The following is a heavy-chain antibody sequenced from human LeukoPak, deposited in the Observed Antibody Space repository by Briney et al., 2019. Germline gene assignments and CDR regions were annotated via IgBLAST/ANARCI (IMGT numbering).Heavy chain of an antibody. CDR1: GGSFSGYY. D-gene: IGHD3-10*01. Sequence: KPSETLSLTCAVYGGSFSGYYWRWIRQPPGKGLEGIGGINHSGSTNYNPSLKSRVTISVDTSKNQFSLKLSSVTAADTAVYYCARASMVRGVMEHPNWFDPWGQGTLVTVSS. V-gene: IGHV4-34*01. CDR3: ARASMVRGVMEHPNWFDP. J-gene: IGHJ5*02. CDR2: INHSGST.